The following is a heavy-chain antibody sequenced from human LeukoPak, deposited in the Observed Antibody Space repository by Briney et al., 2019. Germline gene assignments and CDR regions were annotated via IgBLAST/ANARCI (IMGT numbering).Heavy chain of an antibody. D-gene: IGHD6-13*01. V-gene: IGHV1-69*13. CDR1: RGTFSSYA. Sequence: ASVKVSCKASRGTFSSYAISWVRQAPGQGLEWMGGIIPIFGTANYAQKFQGRVTITADESTSTAYMELSSLRSEDTAVYYCAREGAAGTLFFDYWGQGTLVTVSS. J-gene: IGHJ4*02. CDR2: IIPIFGTA. CDR3: AREGAAGTLFFDY.